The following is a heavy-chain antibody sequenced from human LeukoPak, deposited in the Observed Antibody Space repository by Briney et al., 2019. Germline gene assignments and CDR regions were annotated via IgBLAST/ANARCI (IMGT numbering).Heavy chain of an antibody. CDR1: GGSISGYY. Sequence: SETLSLTCTVSGGSISGYYWSWIRQPPGKGLEWIGYIYYSGSTNYNPSLKSRVTISVDTSKNQFSLKLSSVTAADTAVYYCARTYCSSTSCYLRWFDPWGQGTLVTVSS. CDR2: IYYSGST. V-gene: IGHV4-59*12. CDR3: ARTYCSSTSCYLRWFDP. J-gene: IGHJ5*02. D-gene: IGHD2-2*01.